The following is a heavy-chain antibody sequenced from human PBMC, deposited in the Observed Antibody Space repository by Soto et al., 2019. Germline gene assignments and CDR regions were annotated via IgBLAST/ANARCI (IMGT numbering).Heavy chain of an antibody. CDR1: GFTFSSYG. V-gene: IGHV3-33*01. CDR2: IWYDGSNK. D-gene: IGHD3-16*01. J-gene: IGHJ2*01. Sequence: PGGSLRLSCAASGFTFSSYGMHWVRQAPGKGLEWVAVIWYDGSNKYYADSVKGRFTISRDNSKNTLYLQMNSLRAEDTAVYYCARGLWAPQYFDLWGRGTLVTVSS. CDR3: ARGLWAPQYFDL.